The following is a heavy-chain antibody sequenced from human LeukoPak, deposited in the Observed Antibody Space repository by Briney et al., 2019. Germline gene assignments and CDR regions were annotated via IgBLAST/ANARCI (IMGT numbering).Heavy chain of an antibody. V-gene: IGHV4-39*01. J-gene: IGHJ4*02. Sequence: PSQTLSLTCTVSGGSISSGGYYWAWIRQPPGKGLEWIGSIYYSGSTYYYTPSLKSRVTISVDTSKNQFSLKLSSVTAADTAVYYCARRKAKTPNYFDYWGQGALVTVSS. CDR2: IYYSGSTY. CDR1: GGSISSGGYY. CDR3: ARRKAKTPNYFDY.